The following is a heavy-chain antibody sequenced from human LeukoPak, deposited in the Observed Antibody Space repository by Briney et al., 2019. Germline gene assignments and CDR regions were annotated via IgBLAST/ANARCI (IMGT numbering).Heavy chain of an antibody. D-gene: IGHD1-26*01. Sequence: SETLSLTCTVSGGSIGSGSYYWSWIRQPAGKGLEWIGRIYTSGSTNYNPSLKSRVTISVDTSKNQFSLKLSSVTAADTAVYYCARGVVGAMTRIDYWGQGTLVTVSS. CDR2: IYTSGST. CDR3: ARGVVGAMTRIDY. J-gene: IGHJ4*02. V-gene: IGHV4-61*02. CDR1: GGSIGSGSYY.